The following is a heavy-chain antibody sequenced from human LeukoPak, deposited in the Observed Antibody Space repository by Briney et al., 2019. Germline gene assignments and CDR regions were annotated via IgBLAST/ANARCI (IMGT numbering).Heavy chain of an antibody. CDR3: ARSNNDGDYLGVGFDY. CDR2: INTNTGNP. D-gene: IGHD4-17*01. Sequence: ASVKVSCKASGYTFSSYAMNWARQVPGQGLERMGWINTNTGNPTYAQGFTGRFVFSLDTSVSTAYLQISSLQAEDTAAYYCARSNNDGDYLGVGFDYWGQGTLVTVSS. CDR1: GYTFSSYA. V-gene: IGHV7-4-1*02. J-gene: IGHJ4*02.